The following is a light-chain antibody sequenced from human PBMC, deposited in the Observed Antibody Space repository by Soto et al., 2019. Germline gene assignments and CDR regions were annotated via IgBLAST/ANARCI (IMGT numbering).Light chain of an antibody. CDR3: QQSFTTPRT. CDR1: QSIANY. CDR2: GAS. Sequence: DLPMTQSPSSLSASVGDRVTITCRASQSIANYLNWYQQRPGKAPKLLIYGASTLHSGVPSNFSGSGSGTDFTLTISGLQLEDFATYYCQQSFTTPRTFGQGTKVEIK. V-gene: IGKV1-39*01. J-gene: IGKJ1*01.